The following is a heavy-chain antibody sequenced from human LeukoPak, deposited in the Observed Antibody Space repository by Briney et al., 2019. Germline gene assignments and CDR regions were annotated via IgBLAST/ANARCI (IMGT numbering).Heavy chain of an antibody. D-gene: IGHD3-10*01. V-gene: IGHV4-39*07. CDR1: GGSISSSNYY. CDR3: ARDDTIWWFDP. Sequence: SETLSLTCTVSGGSISSSNYYWGWIRQPPGKGLEWIGSIYYSGSTYYNPSLKSRVTISVDTSKNQFSLKLSSVTAADTAVYYCARDDTIWWFDPWGQGTLVTVSS. J-gene: IGHJ5*02. CDR2: IYYSGST.